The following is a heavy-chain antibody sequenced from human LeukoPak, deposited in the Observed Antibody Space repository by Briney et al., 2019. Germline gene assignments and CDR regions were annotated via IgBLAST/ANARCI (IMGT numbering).Heavy chain of an antibody. J-gene: IGHJ3*02. D-gene: IGHD2-2*01. CDR2: KYYSGSA. V-gene: IGHV4-31*03. CDR1: GVSISDGRYY. CDR3: ATPYCSSLSCLDVFNI. Sequence: SETLSLTCNVSGVSISDGRYYWTWIRQHPGKGLEWIGYKYYSGSAKYNPSIKSRLTISLDTSKNRFSLQLSSVTAADTAMYYCATPYCSSLSCLDVFNIWGQGTMVTVSS.